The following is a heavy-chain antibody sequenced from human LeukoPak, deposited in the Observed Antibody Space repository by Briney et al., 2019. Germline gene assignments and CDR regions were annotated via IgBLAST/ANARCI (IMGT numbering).Heavy chain of an antibody. V-gene: IGHV1-69*01. Sequence: SVTVSCKASGGXFSSYAISWVRQAPGQGLEWMGGIIPIFGTANYAQKFQGRVTITADESTSTAYMELSSLRSEDTAVYCCARSRPSGSYYHDYWGQGTLVTVSS. CDR3: ARSRPSGSYYHDY. CDR1: GGXFSSYA. CDR2: IIPIFGTA. J-gene: IGHJ4*02. D-gene: IGHD3-10*01.